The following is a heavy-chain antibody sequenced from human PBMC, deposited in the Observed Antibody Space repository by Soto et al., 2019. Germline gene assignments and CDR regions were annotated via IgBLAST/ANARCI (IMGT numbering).Heavy chain of an antibody. CDR3: ARLRGGGVIVRYRTPGVDY. CDR1: GGSISSSSYY. D-gene: IGHD3-16*02. Sequence: SETLSLTCTVSGGSISSSSYYWGWIRQPPGKGLEWIGSIYYSGSTYYNPSLKSRVTISVDTSKNQFSLKLSSVTAADTAVYYCARLRGGGVIVRYRTPGVDYWGQGTLVTVSS. J-gene: IGHJ4*02. V-gene: IGHV4-39*01. CDR2: IYYSGST.